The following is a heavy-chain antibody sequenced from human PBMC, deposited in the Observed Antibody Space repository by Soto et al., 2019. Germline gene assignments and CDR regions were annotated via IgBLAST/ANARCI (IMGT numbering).Heavy chain of an antibody. J-gene: IGHJ4*02. CDR2: IYPGGVNI. D-gene: IGHD5-18*01. Sequence: ASVKVSCKAIGYSFSSHYIHWVRQAPGQGLEWMGTIYPGGVNIAYAQKFKGRVTITADKSTSTAYMELSSLRSEDTAVYYCASNVDTAMALFDYWGQGTLVTVSS. CDR1: GYSFSSHY. CDR3: ASNVDTAMALFDY. V-gene: IGHV1-46*01.